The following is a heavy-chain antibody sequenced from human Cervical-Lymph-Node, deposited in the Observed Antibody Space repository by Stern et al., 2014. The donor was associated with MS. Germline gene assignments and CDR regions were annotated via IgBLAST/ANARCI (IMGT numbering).Heavy chain of an antibody. V-gene: IGHV4-4*02. CDR1: GDSISNDNW. J-gene: IGHJ4*02. CDR2: AYLSATA. Sequence: QLQLQESGPGLVRPSGTLSLTCAVSGDSISNDNWWSWVRQPPGKGLEGIGEAYLSATATDDPSLKSRVTISVDKSKTQFSLMLTSMTAADTAVYYCARDQGFQLMNSWGQGTLVIVSS. D-gene: IGHD2-2*01. CDR3: ARDQGFQLMNS.